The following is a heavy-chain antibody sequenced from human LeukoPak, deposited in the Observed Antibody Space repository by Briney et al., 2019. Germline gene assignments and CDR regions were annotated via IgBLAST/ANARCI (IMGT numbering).Heavy chain of an antibody. CDR2: IYTGGST. D-gene: IGHD2-2*01. J-gene: IGHJ6*04. CDR1: GGSLSSYY. Sequence: SETLSLTCTVSGGSLSSYYWSWIRQPAGKGLEWIGRIYTGGSTNYNPSLKSRVTMSVDTSKNQFSLKLSSVTAAHTAVYYCARYVVPAAPDYYYYGMDVWGKGNTVTVSS. CDR3: ARYVVPAAPDYYYYGMDV. V-gene: IGHV4-4*07.